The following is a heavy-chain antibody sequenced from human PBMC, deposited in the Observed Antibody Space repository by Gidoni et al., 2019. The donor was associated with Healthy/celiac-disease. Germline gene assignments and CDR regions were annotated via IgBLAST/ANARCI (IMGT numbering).Heavy chain of an antibody. Sequence: QVQLQESGPGLVKPSQTLSLTCTASGGSISSGAYSWSWIRQPPGKGLEWIGYIYYSGSTYYNPSLKSRVTISVDTSKNQFSLKLSSVTAADTAVYYCARDPLGYGSLLDVWGKGTTVTVSS. CDR2: IYYSGST. V-gene: IGHV4-30-4*01. J-gene: IGHJ6*04. CDR1: GGSISSGAYS. CDR3: ARDPLGYGSLLDV. D-gene: IGHD3-16*01.